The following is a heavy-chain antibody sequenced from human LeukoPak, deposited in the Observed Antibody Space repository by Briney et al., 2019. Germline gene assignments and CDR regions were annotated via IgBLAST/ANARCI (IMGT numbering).Heavy chain of an antibody. J-gene: IGHJ5*02. V-gene: IGHV1-69*05. CDR3: ARGATYYDILTGFGWFDP. CDR2: IIPIFGTA. CDR1: GGTFNSYA. D-gene: IGHD3-9*01. Sequence: SVKVSCKASGGTFNSYAISWVRQAPGQGLEWMGGIIPIFGTANYAQKFQGRVTITTDESASTAYMELSSLRSEDTTVYYCARGATYYDILTGFGWFDPWGQGTLVTVSS.